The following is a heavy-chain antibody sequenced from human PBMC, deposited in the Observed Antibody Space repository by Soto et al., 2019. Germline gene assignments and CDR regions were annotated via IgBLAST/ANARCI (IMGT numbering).Heavy chain of an antibody. V-gene: IGHV4-34*01. J-gene: IGHJ4*02. Sequence: SETLSLTCAVSGGSFIGYYWSWVRQPPGKGLEWIGDINHTGGSNYNPSLKSRVMISVDTAKTQFSLNVTSVTAADTAVYYCAREVGYYSATRRNLYFDYWGPGTLVTVSS. CDR2: INHTGGS. D-gene: IGHD2-2*01. CDR1: GGSFIGYY. CDR3: AREVGYYSATRRNLYFDY.